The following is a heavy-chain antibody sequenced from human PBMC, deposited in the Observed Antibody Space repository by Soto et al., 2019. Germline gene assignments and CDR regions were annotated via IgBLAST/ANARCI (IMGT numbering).Heavy chain of an antibody. V-gene: IGHV1-3*01. Sequence: ASVKVSCKASGYTFTSYAMHWVRQAPGQRLEWMGWINAGNGNTKYSQKFQGRVTITRDTSASTAYMELSSLRSEDTAVYYCAISLAFSYSTDFDYWGQGTLVTVSS. J-gene: IGHJ4*02. CDR1: GYTFTSYA. CDR2: INAGNGNT. D-gene: IGHD4-4*01. CDR3: AISLAFSYSTDFDY.